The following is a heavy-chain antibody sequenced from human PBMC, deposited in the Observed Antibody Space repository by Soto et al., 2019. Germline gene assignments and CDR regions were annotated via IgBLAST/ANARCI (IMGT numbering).Heavy chain of an antibody. V-gene: IGHV3-23*01. J-gene: IGHJ4*02. CDR2: ISGGGGST. CDR3: ARDESAGSSTSN. Sequence: PGGSLRLSCAASGFTFSSYAMNWVRQAPGKGLEWVSAISGGGGSTYYADSVKGRFTISRDNAKNSLYLQMNSLRVEDTALYFCARDESAGSSTSNWGQGTLVTVSS. D-gene: IGHD2-2*01. CDR1: GFTFSSYA.